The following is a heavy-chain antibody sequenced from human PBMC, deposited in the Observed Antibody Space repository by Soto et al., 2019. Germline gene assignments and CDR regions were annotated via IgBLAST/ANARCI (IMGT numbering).Heavy chain of an antibody. J-gene: IGHJ4*02. V-gene: IGHV4-59*08. D-gene: IGHD3-3*01. Sequence: SETLSLTCTVSGGSIISYYWSWIRQPPGKGLEWIGYIHYSGSTKYNPSLKSRVTISADTSKNQFSLKLSSVTAADTAVYYCARGHYDFWSGYFATIDYWGQGTLVTVSS. CDR2: IHYSGST. CDR3: ARGHYDFWSGYFATIDY. CDR1: GGSIISYY.